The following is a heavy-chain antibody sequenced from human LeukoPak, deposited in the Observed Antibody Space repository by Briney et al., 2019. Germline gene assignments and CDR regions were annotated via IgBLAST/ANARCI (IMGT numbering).Heavy chain of an antibody. V-gene: IGHV3-48*01. J-gene: IGHJ4*02. D-gene: IGHD2-8*01. CDR2: MSSSSTTI. CDR1: GFTFSSYS. Sequence: PGGSLRLSCAASGFTFSSYSMNWVRQAPGKGLEWVSYMSSSSTTINYADSVKGRFTISRDNAKNSLYLQMNSLRAEDTAVYYCARGEWALFDCWGQGTLVTVSS. CDR3: ARGEWALFDC.